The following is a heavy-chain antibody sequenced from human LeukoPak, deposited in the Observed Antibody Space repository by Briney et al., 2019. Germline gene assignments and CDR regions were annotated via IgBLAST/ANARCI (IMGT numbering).Heavy chain of an antibody. J-gene: IGHJ3*02. V-gene: IGHV3-30*02. Sequence: GGSLRLSCAASGFTFSSYSMNWVRQAPGKGLEWVAFIRYDGSNKYYVDSVKGRFTISRDNSKNTLYLQMNSLRAEDTAVYYCAKARGVGAVDAFDIWGQGTMVTVSS. CDR3: AKARGVGAVDAFDI. CDR1: GFTFSSYS. D-gene: IGHD1-26*01. CDR2: IRYDGSNK.